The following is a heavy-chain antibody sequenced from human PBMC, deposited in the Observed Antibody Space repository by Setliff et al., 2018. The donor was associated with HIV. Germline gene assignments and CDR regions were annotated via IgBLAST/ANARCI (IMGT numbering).Heavy chain of an antibody. V-gene: IGHV1-2*02. Sequence: GASVTVSCKASGNTFSGHYLHWVRQAPGQGLEWMGWINPKSGDPNYAQNFQASVTMTRDTSITTAYMELSRLTSDDTAVYYCATVRSVSYDSFYDDFSMDVWGKGTTVTVSS. J-gene: IGHJ6*03. CDR3: ATVRSVSYDSFYDDFSMDV. CDR1: GNTFSGHY. CDR2: INPKSGDP. D-gene: IGHD3-10*01.